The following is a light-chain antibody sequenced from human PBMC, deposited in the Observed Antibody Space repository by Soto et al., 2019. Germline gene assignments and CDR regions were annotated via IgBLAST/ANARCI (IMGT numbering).Light chain of an antibody. Sequence: QSALTQPRSVSGSPGQSVTISCTGTSSDVGGYNYVSWYQQHPGKAPKLMIYDVSKRPSGVPDRFSGSKSGNTASLTISGLQDEDEAYYCCCSSGGSYTRVFGGGTKLTVL. J-gene: IGLJ2*01. CDR1: SSDVGGYNY. CDR2: DVS. CDR3: CSSGGSYTRV. V-gene: IGLV2-11*01.